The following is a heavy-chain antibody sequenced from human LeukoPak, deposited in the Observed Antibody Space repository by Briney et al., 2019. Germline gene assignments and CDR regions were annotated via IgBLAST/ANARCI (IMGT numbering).Heavy chain of an antibody. CDR2: FGSAGDT. V-gene: IGHV3-13*01. CDR1: GFPFIAYD. J-gene: IGHJ2*01. CDR3: VRGALPGDNWYFDL. Sequence: PGGSLRLSCATSGFPFIAYDMHWVRQAPGKGLEWVSAFGSAGDTYYPGALKGRFIISRDYATNSLFLQMNSLRAGDTAVYFCVRGALPGDNWYFDLWGRGTLVIVSS.